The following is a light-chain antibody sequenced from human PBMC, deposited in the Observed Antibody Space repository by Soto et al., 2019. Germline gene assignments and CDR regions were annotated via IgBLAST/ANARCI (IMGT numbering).Light chain of an antibody. CDR2: AAS. Sequence: EIVLTQSPGTLSLSPGERATLSCRASQSVSGSYLAWYQQKPGQSPRLLIYAASSRATGIPDRFSGSGSGTDCTLTISRLEPEDFAVYFCQQYGSPWTFGQGTKVEIK. V-gene: IGKV3-20*01. J-gene: IGKJ1*01. CDR1: QSVSGSY. CDR3: QQYGSPWT.